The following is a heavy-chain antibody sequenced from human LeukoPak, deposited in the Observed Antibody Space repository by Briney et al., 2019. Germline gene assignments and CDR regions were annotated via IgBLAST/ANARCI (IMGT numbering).Heavy chain of an antibody. J-gene: IGHJ4*02. CDR1: GFTFGDYA. D-gene: IGHD1-26*01. CDR3: TRVEL. Sequence: GGSLRLSCTASGFTFGDYAMSWVRQAPGKGLEWVGFIRSKAYGGTTEYAASAKGRFTISRDDSRSIAYLQMNSLKTEDTAVYYCTRVELWGQGTLVTVSS. CDR2: IRSKAYGGTT. V-gene: IGHV3-49*04.